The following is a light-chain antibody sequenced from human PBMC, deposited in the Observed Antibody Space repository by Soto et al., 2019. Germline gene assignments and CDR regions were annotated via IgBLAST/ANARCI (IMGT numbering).Light chain of an antibody. V-gene: IGKV1-5*03. CDR1: QSIGYW. CDR2: KAS. CDR3: QQYDNFPRT. Sequence: DIQMTQSPSTLSASVGDRVTITCRASQSIGYWLAWYQQKPGKAPKFLLYKASSLEIGVPSRFSGSGSGTEFTLTISSLQPDDFATYYCQQYDNFPRTFGQGTKLEIK. J-gene: IGKJ2*01.